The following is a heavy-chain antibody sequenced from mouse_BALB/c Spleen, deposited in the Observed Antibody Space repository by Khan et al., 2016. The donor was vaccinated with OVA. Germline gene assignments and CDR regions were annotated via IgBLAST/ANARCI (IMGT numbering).Heavy chain of an antibody. D-gene: IGHD1-2*01. CDR3: ARRNYFGYTFAY. J-gene: IGHJ3*01. V-gene: IGHV1-77*01. CDR2: ISPGSGDT. Sequence: VQLQESGAELARPGASVKLSCKASGYTFTDYYINWVKQRTGQGLEWIGEISPGSGDTYYNEKFKGKATLTEDKSSTTAYMQLSSLTSEASAVYFGARRNYFGYTFAYWGQGTLVTVSA. CDR1: GYTFTDYY.